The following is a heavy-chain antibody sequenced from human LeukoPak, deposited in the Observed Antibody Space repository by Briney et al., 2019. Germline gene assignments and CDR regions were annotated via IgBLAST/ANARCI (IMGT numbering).Heavy chain of an antibody. D-gene: IGHD1-26*01. CDR3: ARGATYTTTWFGP. V-gene: IGHV3-21*01. J-gene: IGHJ5*02. CDR2: ISCASDSI. CDR1: GFTFSSYS. Sequence: GGSLRLSCAASGFTFSSYSMNWVRQAPGKGLEWVSIISCASDSIFYADSVKGRFTISRDNAKNTLYLQMNDLRAEDTAVYYCARGATYTTTWFGPWGQGTLVTVSS.